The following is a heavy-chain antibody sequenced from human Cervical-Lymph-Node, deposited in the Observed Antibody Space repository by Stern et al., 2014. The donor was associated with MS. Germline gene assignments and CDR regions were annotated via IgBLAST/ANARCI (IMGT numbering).Heavy chain of an antibody. J-gene: IGHJ5*02. D-gene: IGHD6-13*01. V-gene: IGHV2-5*02. CDR1: GFSLSTSGVG. CDR3: AHRRYSSSWYDYNWFDP. Sequence: QINLKESGPTLVKPTQTLTLTCTFSGFSLSTSGVGVGWIRQPPGKALERLALIYGDDVKRYSPSLKIKLTSHTDTSKNQVVLTMTNMDPVDTATYYCAHRRYSSSWYDYNWFDPWGQGTLVTVSS. CDR2: IYGDDVK.